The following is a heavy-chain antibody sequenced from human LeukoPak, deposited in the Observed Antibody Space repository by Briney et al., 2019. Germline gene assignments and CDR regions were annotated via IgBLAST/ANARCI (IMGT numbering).Heavy chain of an antibody. D-gene: IGHD5-12*01. J-gene: IGHJ3*02. CDR3: ARESTFRLLRNVSDI. Sequence: KLSETLSLTCTVSGGSISSYYWSWIRQPPGKGLEWIGHIYYSGSTNYNPSLKSRVTISIDTSRNQFSLRLSSVTAADTAVYYCARESTFRLLRNVSDIWGQGTIVTVSS. CDR1: GGSISSYY. V-gene: IGHV4-59*01. CDR2: IYYSGST.